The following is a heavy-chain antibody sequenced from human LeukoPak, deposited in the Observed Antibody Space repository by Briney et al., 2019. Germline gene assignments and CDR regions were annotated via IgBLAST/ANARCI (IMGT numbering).Heavy chain of an antibody. J-gene: IGHJ4*02. CDR3: ATDTYYDYIWGSYSS. D-gene: IGHD3-16*02. Sequence: PGGSLRLSCAASGFRLGRHWMHWVRQAPGKGLMWVSRINNDGSSTIYAGSVKGRFTVSRDNAKNTLYLQMNSLRAEDTAVYFCATDTYYDYIWGSYSSWGQGTLVAVSS. CDR1: GFRLGRHW. V-gene: IGHV3-74*01. CDR2: INNDGSST.